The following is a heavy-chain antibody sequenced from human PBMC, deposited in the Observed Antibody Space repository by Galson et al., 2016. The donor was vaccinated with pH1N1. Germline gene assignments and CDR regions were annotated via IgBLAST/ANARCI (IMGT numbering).Heavy chain of an antibody. Sequence: LSLTCSVSAGSISSYYWSHIRQPPGKGLEWIGYIYYSADYSGSTNYNPSLKSRVTISVDTSKNQLSLKLRSVTAADTAVYYCAKSVAARPPYMDVWGKGTTVTVSS. CDR1: AGSISSYY. D-gene: IGHD6-6*01. CDR2: IYYSADYSGST. V-gene: IGHV4-59*01. J-gene: IGHJ6*03. CDR3: AKSVAARPPYMDV.